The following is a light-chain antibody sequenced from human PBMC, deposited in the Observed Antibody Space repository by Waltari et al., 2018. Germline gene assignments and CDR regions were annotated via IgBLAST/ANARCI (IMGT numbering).Light chain of an antibody. Sequence: SYVLTQPPSVSVAPGKTARITCGGNNIGRKSVHGYQQKPGQAPVLVVYDDSDRPSGVPERFSGSNSVNTATLTISRVEAGDEADYYCQVWDSSRYVVFGGGTKLTVL. CDR1: NIGRKS. V-gene: IGLV3-21*03. J-gene: IGLJ2*01. CDR2: DDS. CDR3: QVWDSSRYVV.